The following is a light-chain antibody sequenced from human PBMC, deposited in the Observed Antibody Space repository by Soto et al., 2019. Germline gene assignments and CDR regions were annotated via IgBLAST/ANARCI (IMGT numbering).Light chain of an antibody. V-gene: IGKV1-39*01. Sequence: DIQMTQSPSSLSASVGDRVTITCRASQSISSFLNWYQQKPGKAPRLLIYAASSLQSGVPSRFSASGSGTDFTLTISSLQPEDFATYYCQQSYGTPETFGQGTKVEIK. CDR2: AAS. CDR3: QQSYGTPET. CDR1: QSISSF. J-gene: IGKJ1*01.